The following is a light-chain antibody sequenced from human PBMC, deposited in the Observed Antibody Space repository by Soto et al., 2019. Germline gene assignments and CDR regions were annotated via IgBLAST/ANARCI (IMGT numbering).Light chain of an antibody. J-gene: IGKJ1*01. CDR2: GAS. CDR3: QQYGTLLT. Sequence: EIVMTQSPATLSVSPGERATLSCRASQSVSSNLAWYQQKPGQAPRLLIYGASTRATGIPARFSGSGSGTEFTLTISSLQSEDFAVYYCQQYGTLLTFGQGTKVEIK. V-gene: IGKV3-15*01. CDR1: QSVSSN.